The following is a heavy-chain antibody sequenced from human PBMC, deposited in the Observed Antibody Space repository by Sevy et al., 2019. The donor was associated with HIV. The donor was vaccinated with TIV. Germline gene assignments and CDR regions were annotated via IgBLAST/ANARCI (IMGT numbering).Heavy chain of an antibody. J-gene: IGHJ4*02. CDR2: IKQDGSEK. Sequence: GGSLRLSCAASGFTFSSYWMSWVRQAPGKGLEWVANIKQDGSEKYYVDSVKGRFTISRDNAKNSLYLQMNSLRAEETAVYYRARLLDIVVVPAAPTAVVVAASYFDYWGQGTLVTVSS. D-gene: IGHD2-2*01. V-gene: IGHV3-7*01. CDR3: ARLLDIVVVPAAPTAVVVAASYFDY. CDR1: GFTFSSYW.